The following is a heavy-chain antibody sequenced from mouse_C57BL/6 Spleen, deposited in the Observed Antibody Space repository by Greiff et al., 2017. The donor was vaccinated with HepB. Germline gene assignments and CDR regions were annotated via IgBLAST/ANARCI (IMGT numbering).Heavy chain of an antibody. CDR1: GFTFSSYA. Sequence: DVKLVESGGGLVKPGGSLKLSCAASGFTFSSYAMSWVRQTPEKRLEWVATISDGGSYTYYPDNVKGRFTISRDNAKNNLYLQMSHLKSEDTAMYYCARGYGNPPWFAYWGQGTLVTVSA. CDR2: ISDGGSYT. CDR3: ARGYGNPPWFAY. D-gene: IGHD2-1*01. V-gene: IGHV5-4*03. J-gene: IGHJ3*01.